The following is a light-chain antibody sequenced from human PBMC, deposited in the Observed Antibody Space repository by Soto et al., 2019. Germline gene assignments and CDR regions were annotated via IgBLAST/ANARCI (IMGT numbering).Light chain of an antibody. CDR3: CSYAGSNTDV. J-gene: IGLJ1*01. Sequence: QYVLTQPASVSGSPGQSITISCTGTSNDVGIYKLVSWYQQFPGKAPKLMIYEDSRRPSGVSNRFSGSKSGNTASLTISGLQAEDEADYYCCSYAGSNTDVFGSGTKLTVL. CDR1: SNDVGIYKL. CDR2: EDS. V-gene: IGLV2-23*01.